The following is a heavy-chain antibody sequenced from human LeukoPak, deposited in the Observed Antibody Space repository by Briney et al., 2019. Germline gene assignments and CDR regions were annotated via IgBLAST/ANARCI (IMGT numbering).Heavy chain of an antibody. CDR3: AKVQVRQLWLPGYFDY. V-gene: IGHV3-43*02. CDR2: ISGDGGST. J-gene: IGHJ4*02. Sequence: GGSLRLSCTASGFAYSGSSMHWVRQAPGKGLEWVSLISGDGGSTYYADSVKGRFTISRDNSKNSLYLQMNSLRTEDTALCYCAKVQVRQLWLPGYFDYWGQGTLVTVSS. CDR1: GFAYSGSS. D-gene: IGHD5-18*01.